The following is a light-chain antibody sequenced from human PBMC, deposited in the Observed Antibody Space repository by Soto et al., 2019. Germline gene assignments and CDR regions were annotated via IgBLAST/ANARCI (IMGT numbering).Light chain of an antibody. CDR3: SSYTSSSTPL. Sequence: QSALTQPASVSGSPGQSITISCTGTCSDVGGYNYVSWYQQHPGKAPKLMIYDVSNRPSGVSNRFSGSKSGNTASLTISGLQAEDEADYYCSSYTSSSTPLFGGGTKVTVL. CDR2: DVS. V-gene: IGLV2-14*01. CDR1: CSDVGGYNY. J-gene: IGLJ2*01.